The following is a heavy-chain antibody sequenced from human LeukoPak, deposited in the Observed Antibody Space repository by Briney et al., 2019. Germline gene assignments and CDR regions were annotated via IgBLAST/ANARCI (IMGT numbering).Heavy chain of an antibody. CDR1: GGSISSYY. J-gene: IGHJ2*01. D-gene: IGHD5-12*01. Sequence: PSETLSLTCTVSGGSISSYYWSWIRQPPGKGLEWIGYIYYSGSTNYNPSLKSRVTISVDTSKNQFSLKLSSVTAADTAVYYCARVEGVRPRGPITGYFDLWGRGTLVTVSS. CDR3: ARVEGVRPRGPITGYFDL. CDR2: IYYSGST. V-gene: IGHV4-59*01.